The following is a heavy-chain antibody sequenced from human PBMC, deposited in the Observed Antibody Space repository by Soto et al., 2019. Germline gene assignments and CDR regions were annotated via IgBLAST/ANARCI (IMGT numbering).Heavy chain of an antibody. CDR1: GFTFSSYW. Sequence: SCAASGFTFSSYWMSWVRQAPGKGLEWVANIKQDGSEKYYVDSVKGRFTISRDNAKNSLYLQMNSLRAEDTAVYYCARDRAAMVTKDYWGQGTLVTVSS. J-gene: IGHJ4*02. CDR2: IKQDGSEK. D-gene: IGHD5-18*01. CDR3: ARDRAAMVTKDY. V-gene: IGHV3-7*03.